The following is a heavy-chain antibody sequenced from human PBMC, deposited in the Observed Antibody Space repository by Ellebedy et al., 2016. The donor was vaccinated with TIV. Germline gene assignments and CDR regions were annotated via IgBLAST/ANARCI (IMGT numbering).Heavy chain of an antibody. Sequence: MPSETLSLTCVVYGGSFSGYYWGWIRQPPGKGLEWIGSIYFSGSTYYNPSLKSRVTTSVDTSKNQFSLKLSSVTAADTAVYYCARHASYYDSSGYSGYYFDYWGQGTLVTVSS. CDR1: GGSFSGYY. V-gene: IGHV4-39*01. J-gene: IGHJ4*02. CDR3: ARHASYYDSSGYSGYYFDY. CDR2: IYFSGST. D-gene: IGHD3-22*01.